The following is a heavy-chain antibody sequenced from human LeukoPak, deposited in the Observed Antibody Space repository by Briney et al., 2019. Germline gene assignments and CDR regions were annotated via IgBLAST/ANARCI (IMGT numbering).Heavy chain of an antibody. J-gene: IGHJ6*02. V-gene: IGHV3-33*01. CDR3: ARDRIAARPIDYYYYGMDV. D-gene: IGHD6-6*01. Sequence: GGSLRHSCAASGFTLSSYAMHWVRQAPGKGLEWVAVIRHDGSNKYFTDSVKGRFTISRDNSKNTLYLQMNSLRAEDTAVYYCARDRIAARPIDYYYYGMDVWGQGTTVTVSS. CDR2: IRHDGSNK. CDR1: GFTLSSYA.